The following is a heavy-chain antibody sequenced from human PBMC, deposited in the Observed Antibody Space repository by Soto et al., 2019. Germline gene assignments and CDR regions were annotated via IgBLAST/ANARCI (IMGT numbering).Heavy chain of an antibody. Sequence: ASEKVSCKASGYTFTSYDINWVRQATGQGLEWMGWMNPNSGNTGYAQKFQGRVTVTRNTSISTAYMELSSLRSEDTAVYYCARAVTTYYYYYYYMDVWGKGTTVTVSS. CDR1: GYTFTSYD. CDR2: MNPNSGNT. J-gene: IGHJ6*03. V-gene: IGHV1-8*01. D-gene: IGHD4-4*01. CDR3: ARAVTTYYYYYYYMDV.